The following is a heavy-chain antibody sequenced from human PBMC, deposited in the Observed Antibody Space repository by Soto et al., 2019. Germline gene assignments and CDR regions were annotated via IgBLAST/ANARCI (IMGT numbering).Heavy chain of an antibody. J-gene: IGHJ4*02. V-gene: IGHV4-59*11. CDR1: GGSINNQY. Sequence: QVHLQESGPGLVKPSETLSLTCTVSGGSINNQYWSWIRQPPGKGLEWIGYIYYPGSTNYNPFLNSRVTISLDMSKNQFSLNLTSLTAADMSIYYCARANWYSEYWGQGTLVTVSS. CDR2: IYYPGST. D-gene: IGHD7-27*01. CDR3: ARANWYSEY.